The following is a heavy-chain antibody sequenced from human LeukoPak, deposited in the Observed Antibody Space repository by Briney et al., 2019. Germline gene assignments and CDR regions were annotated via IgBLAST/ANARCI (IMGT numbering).Heavy chain of an antibody. J-gene: IGHJ4*02. CDR2: ISSSGSTI. Sequence: PGGSLRLSCAASGFTFSSYEMNWVRQAPGKGLEWVSYISSSGSTIYYADSVKGRFTISRDNAKNSLYLQMNSPRAEDTAVYYCARLTRYCSGGSCYRHFDYWGQGTLVTVSS. V-gene: IGHV3-48*03. CDR1: GFTFSSYE. CDR3: ARLTRYCSGGSCYRHFDY. D-gene: IGHD2-15*01.